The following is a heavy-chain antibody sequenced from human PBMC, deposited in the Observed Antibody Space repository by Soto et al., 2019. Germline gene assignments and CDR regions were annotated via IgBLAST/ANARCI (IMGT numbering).Heavy chain of an antibody. D-gene: IGHD3-22*01. CDR1: GYTFTSYD. V-gene: IGHV1-69*13. J-gene: IGHJ6*02. Sequence: ASVKVSCKASGYTFTSYDINWVRQAPGQGLEWMGGIIPIFGTANYAQKFQGRVTITADESTSTAYMELSSLRSEDTAVYYCARGSVIPYYYYGMDVWGQGTTVTVSS. CDR3: ARGSVIPYYYYGMDV. CDR2: IIPIFGTA.